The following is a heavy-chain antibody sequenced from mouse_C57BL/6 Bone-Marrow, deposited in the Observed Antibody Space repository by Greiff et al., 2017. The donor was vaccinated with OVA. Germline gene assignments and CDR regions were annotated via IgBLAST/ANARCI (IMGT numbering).Heavy chain of an antibody. CDR1: GYSITSGYY. CDR2: ISYDGSN. CDR3: ARGGTTEWYFDV. J-gene: IGHJ1*03. Sequence: ESGPGLVKPSQSLSLTCSVTGYSITSGYYWNWIRQFPGNQLEWMGYISYDGSNNYHPSLKNRISITRDTSKNQCFLKLNSVTTEDTATYYCARGGTTEWYFDVWGTGTTVTVSS. D-gene: IGHD1-1*01. V-gene: IGHV3-6*01.